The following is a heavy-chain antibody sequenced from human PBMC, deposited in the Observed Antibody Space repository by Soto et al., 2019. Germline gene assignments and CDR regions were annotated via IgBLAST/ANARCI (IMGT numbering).Heavy chain of an antibody. J-gene: IGHJ4*02. V-gene: IGHV3-73*01. CDR3: TREPQQWLVDY. CDR1: GFTFSGSA. Sequence: GALRLSCAASGFTFSGSAMHWVRQASGKGLEWVGRIRSKANSYATAYAASVKGRFTISRDDSKNTAYLQMNSLKTEDTAVYYCTREPQQWLVDYWGQGTLVTVSS. D-gene: IGHD6-19*01. CDR2: IRSKANSYAT.